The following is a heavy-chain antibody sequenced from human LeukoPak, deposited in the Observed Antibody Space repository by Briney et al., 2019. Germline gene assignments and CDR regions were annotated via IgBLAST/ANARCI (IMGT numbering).Heavy chain of an antibody. Sequence: ASVKVSCKAPGYTFTSYTISWVRQAPGQGLEWMGWITADSGYTNYAQKLQGRVTMTTDTSTTTAYMELRSLRSDDTAVYYCARNKRAGDDAFDIWGQGTMVTVSS. CDR3: ARNKRAGDDAFDI. CDR2: ITADSGYT. D-gene: IGHD6-25*01. V-gene: IGHV1-18*01. CDR1: GYTFTSYT. J-gene: IGHJ3*02.